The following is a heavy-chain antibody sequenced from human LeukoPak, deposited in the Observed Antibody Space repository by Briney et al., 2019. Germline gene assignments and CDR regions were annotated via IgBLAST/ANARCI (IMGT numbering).Heavy chain of an antibody. Sequence: GGSLRLSCEASGVTFSSYVMSWVRQAPGKGPEWVSGISGSGGGTYYADSVKGRFAISRDNSKNTLYLQMNSLGAEDRAVYYCVQEGPRGLAFDIWGQGTKVTVSS. J-gene: IGHJ3*02. CDR3: VQEGPRGLAFDI. V-gene: IGHV3-23*01. CDR2: ISGSGGGT. CDR1: GVTFSSYV.